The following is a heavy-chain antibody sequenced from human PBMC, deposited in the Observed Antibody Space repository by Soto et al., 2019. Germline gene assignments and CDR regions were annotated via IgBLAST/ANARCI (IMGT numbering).Heavy chain of an antibody. V-gene: IGHV4-31*03. CDR3: ARASGWGFTSFDY. J-gene: IGHJ4*02. CDR1: GGSISSGGYY. Sequence: PSETLSLTCTVSGGSISSGGYYWSWIRQHPGKGLEWIGYIYYSGSTYYNPSLKSRVTISVDTSKNQFSLKLSSVTAADTAVYYCARASGWGFTSFDYWGQGTLVTVSS. CDR2: IYYSGST. D-gene: IGHD7-27*01.